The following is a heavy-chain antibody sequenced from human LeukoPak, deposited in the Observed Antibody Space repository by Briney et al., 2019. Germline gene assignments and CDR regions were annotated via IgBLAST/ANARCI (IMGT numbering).Heavy chain of an antibody. V-gene: IGHV3-23*01. J-gene: IGHJ3*02. Sequence: GGSLRLSCAASGFTFSTNPMSWVRQAPGKGLEWVSAISDTRTYYADAVKGRFTISRDNSKNTVLLQMNSLRAEDTAVYYCVKEHVDRAYTRSFEIWGQGTVVTVSS. CDR3: VKEHVDRAYTRSFEI. CDR1: GFTFSTNP. CDR2: ISDTRT. D-gene: IGHD3-10*01.